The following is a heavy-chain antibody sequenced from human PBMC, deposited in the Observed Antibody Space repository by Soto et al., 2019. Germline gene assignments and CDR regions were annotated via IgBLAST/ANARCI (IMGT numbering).Heavy chain of an antibody. CDR1: GGSIISGCYY. J-gene: IGHJ4*02. V-gene: IGHV4-31*03. D-gene: IGHD1-26*01. Sequence: QVQLQKSGPGLVKPSQTLSLTCTVSGGSIISGCYYWSWIRQHPGKGLEWIGYIYYGGSTYYNPSLKCRVTMSVDTSKNQFSLRLSSVTAADTAVYYCAREGGIVGATAADYWGQGTLVTVSS. CDR3: AREGGIVGATAADY. CDR2: IYYGGST.